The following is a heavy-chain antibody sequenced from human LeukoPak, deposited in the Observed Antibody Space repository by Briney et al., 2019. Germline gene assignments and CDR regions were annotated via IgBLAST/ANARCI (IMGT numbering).Heavy chain of an antibody. J-gene: IGHJ3*02. CDR1: GYTFTSYG. CDR3: ARDFGYCSSTSCYVAFDI. Sequence: GASVKVSCKASGYTFTSYGISWVRQAPGQGLEWMGWISAYNGNTNYAQKLQGRVTMTTDTSTNTAYMELRSLRSDDTAVYYCARDFGYCSSTSCYVAFDIWGQGTMVTVSS. D-gene: IGHD2-2*01. CDR2: ISAYNGNT. V-gene: IGHV1-18*01.